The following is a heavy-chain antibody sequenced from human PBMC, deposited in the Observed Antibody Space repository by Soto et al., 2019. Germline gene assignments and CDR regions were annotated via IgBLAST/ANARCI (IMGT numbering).Heavy chain of an antibody. J-gene: IGHJ6*02. CDR1: GGSISSGDHC. V-gene: IGHV4-30-4*01. CDR2: IYDSGSP. Sequence: SETLSLTCTVSGGSISSGDHCWSWIRQPPGKGLEWIGYIYDSGSPYYNPSLKSRVTISVDTSKNQFSLKLRSVTAADTAVYYCARARYNWNFYGMDVWGQGTTVTVSS. D-gene: IGHD1-20*01. CDR3: ARARYNWNFYGMDV.